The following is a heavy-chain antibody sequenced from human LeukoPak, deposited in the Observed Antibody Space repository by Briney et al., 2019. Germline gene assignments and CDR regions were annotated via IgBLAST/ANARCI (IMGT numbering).Heavy chain of an antibody. CDR3: TREPLSGQLVPYDY. CDR2: INPRSGGT. V-gene: IGHV1-2*02. D-gene: IGHD6-6*01. J-gene: IGHJ4*02. CDR1: GYNFIDYY. Sequence: ASVKVSCKASGYNFIDYYIDWVRQAPGQGPEWMGWINPRSGGTKYAQKYQGRITMTRDTSIDTGYIEVTSLTYDDTAVFFCTREPLSGQLVPYDYWGQGTVVTVSS.